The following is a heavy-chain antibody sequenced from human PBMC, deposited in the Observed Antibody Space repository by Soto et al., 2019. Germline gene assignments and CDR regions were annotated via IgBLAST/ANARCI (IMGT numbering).Heavy chain of an antibody. CDR3: ARDRLDIVVVVAATQDAFDI. CDR1: GFTFSSYS. V-gene: IGHV3-21*01. CDR2: ISSSSSYI. J-gene: IGHJ3*02. Sequence: EVQLVESGGGLVKPGGSLRLSCAASGFTFSSYSMNWVRQAPGKGLEWVSSISSSSSYIYYADSVKGRFTISRDNAKNSLYLQMNSLRAEDTAVYYCARDRLDIVVVVAATQDAFDIWGQGTMVTVSS. D-gene: IGHD2-15*01.